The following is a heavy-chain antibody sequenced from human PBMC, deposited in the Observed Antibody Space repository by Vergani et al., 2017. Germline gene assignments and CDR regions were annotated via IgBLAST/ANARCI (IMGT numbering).Heavy chain of an antibody. V-gene: IGHV3-33*01. D-gene: IGHD6-13*01. Sequence: QVQLVESGGGVVQPGRSLRLSCAASGFTFSSYGMHWVRQAPGKGLEWVAVIWYDGSNKYYADSVKGRFTISRDNSKNTLYLQMNSLRAEDTAVYYCARDPGYSSSWYYFDYWSQGTLVTVSS. CDR3: ARDPGYSSSWYYFDY. J-gene: IGHJ4*02. CDR2: IWYDGSNK. CDR1: GFTFSSYG.